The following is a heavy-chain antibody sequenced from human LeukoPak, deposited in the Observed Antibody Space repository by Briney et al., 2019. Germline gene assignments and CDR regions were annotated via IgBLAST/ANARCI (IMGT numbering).Heavy chain of an antibody. V-gene: IGHV4-34*01. CDR3: ARGGVWAFDI. Sequence: SETLSXTCAVYGGSFSGYYWSWIXQPPGKGLEWIGEINHSGSTNYNPSLKSRVTISVDTSKNQFSLKLSSVTAADTAVYYCARGGVWAFDIWGQGTMVTVSS. J-gene: IGHJ3*02. D-gene: IGHD6-13*01. CDR2: INHSGST. CDR1: GGSFSGYY.